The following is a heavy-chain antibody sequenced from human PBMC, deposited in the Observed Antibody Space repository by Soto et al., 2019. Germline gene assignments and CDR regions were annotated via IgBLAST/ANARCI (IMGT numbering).Heavy chain of an antibody. CDR3: ARGSSDWLPYFDY. J-gene: IGHJ4*02. Sequence: ASVKVSCKASGYTFTIHAMHWVLQAPGQRLEWMGWINSANGNTKYSQKFQGRATITRDTSASTAYMELSSLRSEDTAVYFCARGSSDWLPYFDYWGQGSLVTVSS. CDR2: INSANGNT. D-gene: IGHD3-9*01. V-gene: IGHV1-3*01. CDR1: GYTFTIHA.